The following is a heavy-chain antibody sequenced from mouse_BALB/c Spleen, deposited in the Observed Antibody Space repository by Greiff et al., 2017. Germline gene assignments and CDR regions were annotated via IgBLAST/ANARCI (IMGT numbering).Heavy chain of an antibody. Sequence: EVQRVESGPGLVKPSQSLSLTCTVTGYSITSDYAWNWIRQFPGNKLEWMGYISYSGSTSYNPSLKSRISITRDTSKNQFFLQLNSVTTEDTATYYCARRRGYFDYWGQGTTLTVSS. CDR1: GYSITSDYA. V-gene: IGHV3-2*02. J-gene: IGHJ2*01. CDR3: ARRRGYFDY. CDR2: ISYSGST.